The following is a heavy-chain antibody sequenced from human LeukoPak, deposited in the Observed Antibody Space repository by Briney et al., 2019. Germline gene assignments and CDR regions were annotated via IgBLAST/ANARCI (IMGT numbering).Heavy chain of an antibody. J-gene: IGHJ5*01. Sequence: PSGTLSLTCTVSGGSMGSYYWTWIRQSPGKGLEWIGYMYYGGSTNYNPSLETRVTISIDTSKNELSLELKSVTAADTAVYFCARGLSDFWSGYHSWFDSWGQGKLVTVSS. D-gene: IGHD3-3*01. CDR1: GGSMGSYY. V-gene: IGHV4-59*01. CDR3: ARGLSDFWSGYHSWFDS. CDR2: MYYGGST.